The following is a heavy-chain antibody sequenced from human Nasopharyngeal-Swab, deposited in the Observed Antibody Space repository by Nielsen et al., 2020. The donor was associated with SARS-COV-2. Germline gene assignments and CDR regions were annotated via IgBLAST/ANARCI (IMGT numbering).Heavy chain of an antibody. CDR3: TRGLTGHIVQWTPSPY. Sequence: GGSLRLSCAASGFSITTYGMTWVRQAPGKGLEWVSSISELGSGIYYADSVRGRFSISRDTSKNTVYLQMNTLRADDTALYFCTRGLTGHIVQWTPSPYWGQGTLVTVSS. J-gene: IGHJ4*02. D-gene: IGHD1-14*01. CDR2: ISELGSGI. CDR1: GFSITTYG. V-gene: IGHV3-23*01.